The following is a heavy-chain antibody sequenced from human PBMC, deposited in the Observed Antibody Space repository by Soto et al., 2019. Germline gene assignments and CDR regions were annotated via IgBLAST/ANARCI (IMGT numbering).Heavy chain of an antibody. Sequence: SVTCGVGGGCCSGYIWTWISQNPGKGLQWIGQINHSGSANYNPSLKSRVTISVDTSKNQFSLKLSSVTAADTAVYYCARGHPPTTVEHYGMDVWGQGTTVTVSS. J-gene: IGHJ6*02. CDR1: GGCCSGYI. V-gene: IGHV4-34*09. D-gene: IGHD4-17*01. CDR3: ARGHPPTTVEHYGMDV. CDR2: INHSGSA.